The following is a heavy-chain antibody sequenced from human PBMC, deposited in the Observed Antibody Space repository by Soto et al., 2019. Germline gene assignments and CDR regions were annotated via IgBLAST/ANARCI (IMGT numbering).Heavy chain of an antibody. V-gene: IGHV5-51*01. CDR3: ASHQYSSGWPYDAFDI. CDR2: IYPGGSDT. CDR1: GYSFTSYW. J-gene: IGHJ3*02. Sequence: GESLKISCKGSGYSFTSYWIGWVRQMPGKGLEWMGIIYPGGSDTRYSPSFQGQVTISADKSISTAYLQWSSLKASDTAMYYCASHQYSSGWPYDAFDIWGQGTMVTVSS. D-gene: IGHD6-19*01.